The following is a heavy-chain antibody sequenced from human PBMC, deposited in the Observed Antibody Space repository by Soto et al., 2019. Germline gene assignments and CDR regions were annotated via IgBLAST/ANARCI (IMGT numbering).Heavy chain of an antibody. D-gene: IGHD6-19*01. V-gene: IGHV3-30*18. CDR3: AKGGRQWLVTSDFNY. CDR1: GCTFSSYG. Sequence: GGSLRLSCAASGCTFSSYGMHWVRQAPGKGLEWVAVISYDGRNTHYADSVKGRFTISRDSSKNTVSLEMTSLRAEDTAVYYCAKGGRQWLVTSDFNYWGQGALVTVSS. CDR2: ISYDGRNT. J-gene: IGHJ4*02.